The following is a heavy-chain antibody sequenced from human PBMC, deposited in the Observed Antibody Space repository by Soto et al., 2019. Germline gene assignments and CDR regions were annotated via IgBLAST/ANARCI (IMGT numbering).Heavy chain of an antibody. CDR2: INAGNGNT. CDR1: GYTFTSYA. V-gene: IGHV1-3*01. CDR3: AREEAAADYYYGMDG. J-gene: IGHJ6*02. Sequence: GASVKVSCTASGYTFTSYAMHWVRQAPGQRLEWMGWINAGNGNTKYSQKFQGRVTITRDTSASTAYMELSSLRSEDTAVYYCAREEAAADYYYGMDGWGQGTTVTVSS. D-gene: IGHD6-13*01.